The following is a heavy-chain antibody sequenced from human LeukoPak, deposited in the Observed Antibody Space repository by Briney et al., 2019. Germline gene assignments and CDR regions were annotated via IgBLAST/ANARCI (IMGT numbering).Heavy chain of an antibody. D-gene: IGHD2-2*01. Sequence: ASVSVSCKASGYTFTGYYMHWVRQAPGQGLEWMGWINPNSGGTNYAQKFQGRVTMTRDTSISTAYMELSRLRSDDTAVYYCARDQARAVVPAAIHGFDPWGQGTLVTVSS. V-gene: IGHV1-2*02. J-gene: IGHJ5*02. CDR1: GYTFTGYY. CDR3: ARDQARAVVPAAIHGFDP. CDR2: INPNSGGT.